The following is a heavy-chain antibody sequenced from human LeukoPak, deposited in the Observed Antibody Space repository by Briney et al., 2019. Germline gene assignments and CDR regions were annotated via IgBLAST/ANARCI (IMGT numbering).Heavy chain of an antibody. V-gene: IGHV3-53*01. J-gene: IGHJ4*02. Sequence: PGGSLRLSCAASGFTVSSNYMSWVRQAPGKGLEWVSVIYSGGSTYYADSVKGRFTISRDNSKNTLYLQMNSLRAEDTAVYYCARVVEDSSGYPLDYWGQGTLVTVSS. CDR3: ARVVEDSSGYPLDY. CDR1: GFTVSSNY. D-gene: IGHD3-22*01. CDR2: IYSGGST.